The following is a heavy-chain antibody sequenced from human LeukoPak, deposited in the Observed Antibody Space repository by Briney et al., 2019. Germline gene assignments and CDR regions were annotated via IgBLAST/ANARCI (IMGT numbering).Heavy chain of an antibody. Sequence: ASVKVSWKASGGTFSSYAISWVRQAPGQGLEWMGGIIPIFGTANYAQKFQGRVTITTDESTSTAYMELSSLRSEDTAVYYCASTSGTNVVVPAFHYMDVWGKGTTVTVSS. CDR2: IIPIFGTA. CDR1: GGTFSSYA. CDR3: ASTSGTNVVVPAFHYMDV. D-gene: IGHD2-2*01. V-gene: IGHV1-69*05. J-gene: IGHJ6*03.